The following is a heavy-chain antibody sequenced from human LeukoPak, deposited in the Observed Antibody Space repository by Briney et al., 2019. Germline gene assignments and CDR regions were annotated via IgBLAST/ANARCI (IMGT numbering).Heavy chain of an antibody. CDR3: ARDPGYCTNGVCYTEYYFDY. CDR1: GFTFSSYE. Sequence: DPGGSPRLSCAASGFTFSSYEMNWVRQAPGKGLEWVSYISSSGSTIYYADSVKGRFTISRDNAKNSLYLQMNSLRAEDTAVYYCARDPGYCTNGVCYTEYYFDYWGQGTLVTVSS. D-gene: IGHD2-8*01. J-gene: IGHJ4*02. V-gene: IGHV3-48*03. CDR2: ISSSGSTI.